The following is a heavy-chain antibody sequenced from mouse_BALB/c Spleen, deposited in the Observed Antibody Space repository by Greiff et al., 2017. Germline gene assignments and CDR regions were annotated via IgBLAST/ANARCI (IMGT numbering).Heavy chain of an antibody. J-gene: IGHJ1*01. CDR1: GFTFSDYY. CDR2: ISDGGSYT. CDR3: ARDGYYGSNWYFDV. D-gene: IGHD1-1*01. Sequence: EVQVVESGGGLVKPGGSLKLSCAASGFTFSDYYMYWVRQTPDKRLEWVATISDGGSYTYYPDSVKGRFTISRDNAKNNLYLQMSSLKSEDTAMYYCARDGYYGSNWYFDVWGAGTTVTVSS. V-gene: IGHV5-4*02.